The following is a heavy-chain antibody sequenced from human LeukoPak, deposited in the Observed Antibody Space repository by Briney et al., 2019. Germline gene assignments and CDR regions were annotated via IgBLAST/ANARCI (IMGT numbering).Heavy chain of an antibody. V-gene: IGHV3-21*01. CDR1: GFTFSGYS. D-gene: IGHD3-10*01. J-gene: IGHJ3*02. CDR2: ISRSSSYI. Sequence: GGSLRLSCAASGFTFSGYSVNWVRQAPGKGLEWVSSISRSSSYIYYADSVKGRFTISRDNARNSLYLQMNSLRVEDTAVYYCASFPPYMVRNDPFDIWGQGTMVTVSS. CDR3: ASFPPYMVRNDPFDI.